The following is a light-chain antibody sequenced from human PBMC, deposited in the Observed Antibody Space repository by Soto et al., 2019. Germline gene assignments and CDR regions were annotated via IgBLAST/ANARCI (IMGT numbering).Light chain of an antibody. CDR2: DAS. J-gene: IGKJ4*01. CDR1: QSIGKW. CDR3: QHYNGH. Sequence: DIQMTQSPSTLSASVGDGVTITCRASQSIGKWLAWYQQKPGKAPKVLIYDASTLESGVPSRFSGGRPGTEFTLSISSLQPDDFATYYCQHYNGHFGGGTKVDIK. V-gene: IGKV1-5*01.